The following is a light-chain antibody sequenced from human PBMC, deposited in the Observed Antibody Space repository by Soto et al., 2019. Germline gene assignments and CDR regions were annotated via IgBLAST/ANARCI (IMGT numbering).Light chain of an antibody. Sequence: QSALTQPASVSGSPGQSITISCTGTSSDVGGENYVSWYQQHPGKGPKLMIYDGSNRPSGVSERFSGSKSGNTASLPICGRQAEDEVAYYCRLYPLRSTLAYVFGTGTKVTVL. V-gene: IGLV2-14*03. CDR2: DGS. J-gene: IGLJ1*01. CDR1: SSDVGGENY. CDR3: RLYPLRSTLAYV.